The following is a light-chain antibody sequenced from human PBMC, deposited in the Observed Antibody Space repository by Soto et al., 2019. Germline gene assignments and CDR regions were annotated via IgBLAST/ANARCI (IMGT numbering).Light chain of an antibody. CDR2: ENN. CDR1: SSDVGGYNY. Sequence: QSVLTQPASVSVSPAQSATISCTGTSSDVGGYNYVSWYQQLPGTAPKLLNYENNKRPSGVPDRFSGSKSGTSATLGITGLQTGDEADYYCGTWDSSLSAGVFGGGTKVTVL. CDR3: GTWDSSLSAGV. J-gene: IGLJ3*02. V-gene: IGLV1-51*02.